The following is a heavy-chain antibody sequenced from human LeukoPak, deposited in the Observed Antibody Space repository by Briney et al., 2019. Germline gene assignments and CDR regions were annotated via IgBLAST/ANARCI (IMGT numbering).Heavy chain of an antibody. J-gene: IGHJ4*02. CDR3: ARDRDSGDYTAAPGDY. CDR2: TRNKARSYTT. V-gene: IGHV3-72*01. Sequence: GGSLRLSCAGSGFPFSDHYMDWVRQAPGKGLEWVGRTRNKARSYTTDYAASVKGRFTISRDSAKNSLYLQMNSLRDEDTAVYYCARDRDSGDYTAAPGDYWGQGTLVTVSS. CDR1: GFPFSDHY. D-gene: IGHD4-17*01.